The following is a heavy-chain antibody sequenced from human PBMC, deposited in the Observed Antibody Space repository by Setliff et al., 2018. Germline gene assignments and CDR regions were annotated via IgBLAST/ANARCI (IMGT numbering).Heavy chain of an antibody. CDR2: ISYSGIT. CDR1: GASVSSHY. D-gene: IGHD1-1*01. Sequence: SETLSLTCNVSGASVSSHYWDWIRQPPGKGLEWIGFISYSGITTYNVSLKSRVSISVDTSKNQLSLTLSSVTAADTAVYYCVREGYSEYFQDWGRGTLGTAPQ. CDR3: VREGYSEYFQD. J-gene: IGHJ1*01. V-gene: IGHV4-59*02.